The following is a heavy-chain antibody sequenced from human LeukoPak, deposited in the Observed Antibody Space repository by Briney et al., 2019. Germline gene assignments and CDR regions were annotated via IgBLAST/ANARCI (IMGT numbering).Heavy chain of an antibody. CDR2: INHSGST. CDR1: GGSFSGYY. Sequence: SETLSLTCAVYGGSFSGYYWSWIRQPPGKGLEWIGEINHSGSTNYNPSLKSRVTISVDTSKNQFSLKVSSVTAADTAVYYCARRIASRPRGYWFDPWGQGTLVTVSS. V-gene: IGHV4-34*01. J-gene: IGHJ5*02. D-gene: IGHD6-6*01. CDR3: ARRIASRPRGYWFDP.